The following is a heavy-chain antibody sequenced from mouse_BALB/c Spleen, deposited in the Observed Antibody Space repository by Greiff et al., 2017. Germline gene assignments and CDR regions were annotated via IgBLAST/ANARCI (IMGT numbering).Heavy chain of an antibody. CDR2: INPSTGYT. D-gene: IGHD1-1*01. V-gene: IGHV1-7*01. J-gene: IGHJ3*01. CDR1: AYTFTSYW. CDR3: ARSYYYDRGFAY. Sequence: VKLQQSGAELAKPGASVKMSCKASAYTFTSYWMHWVKQRPGQGLEWIGYINPSTGYTEYNQKFKDKATLTADKSSSTAYMQLSSLTSEDSAVYYCARSYYYDRGFAYWGQGTLVTVSA.